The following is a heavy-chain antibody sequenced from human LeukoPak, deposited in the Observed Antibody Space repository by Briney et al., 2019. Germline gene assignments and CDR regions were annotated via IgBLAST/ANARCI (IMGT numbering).Heavy chain of an antibody. CDR2: ISAYNGNT. V-gene: IGHV1-18*01. CDR1: GYTFTSYG. CDR3: ARDEAGMVANTLGDY. D-gene: IGHD5-12*01. J-gene: IGHJ4*02. Sequence: GASVKVSCKASGYTFTSYGISWVRQAPGQGLEWMGWISAYNGNTNYAQKLQGRVTMTTDTSTSTAYMELRSLRSDDTAVYYCARDEAGMVANTLGDYWGQGTLVTVSS.